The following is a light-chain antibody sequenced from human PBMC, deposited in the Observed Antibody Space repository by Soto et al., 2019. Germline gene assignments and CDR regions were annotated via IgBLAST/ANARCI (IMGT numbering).Light chain of an antibody. CDR2: EVS. CDR3: FSYTSSGTYV. V-gene: IGLV2-14*01. CDR1: SSDVGNYKY. Sequence: SVLTKPASVTGSPGQSITISCTGTSSDVGNYKYVSWYQQHPCKAPKLMIYEVSNRPSGVSKRFSGSKSGYTASLSISGLQAEVETDYYFFSYTSSGTYVFGTGTKVTVL. J-gene: IGLJ1*01.